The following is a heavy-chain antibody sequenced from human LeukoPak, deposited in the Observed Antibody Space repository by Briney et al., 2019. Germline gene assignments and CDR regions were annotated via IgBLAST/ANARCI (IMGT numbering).Heavy chain of an antibody. CDR1: GGSISSYY. J-gene: IGHJ4*02. CDR3: ARDQVPSSSGWYTFFDY. Sequence: SETLSLTCTVSGGSISSYYWSWIRQPAGKGLEWIGRIYTSGSTNYNPSLKSRVTMSVDTSKNQFSLKLSSVTAADTAVYYCARDQVPSSSGWYTFFDYWGQGTLVTVSS. CDR2: IYTSGST. V-gene: IGHV4-4*07. D-gene: IGHD6-19*01.